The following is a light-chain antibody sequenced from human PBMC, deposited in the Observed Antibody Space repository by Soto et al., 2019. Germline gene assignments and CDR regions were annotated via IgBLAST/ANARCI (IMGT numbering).Light chain of an antibody. CDR3: AAWDDSLNGRV. Sequence: QSVLTQPPSASATPGQRVTISCSGSSSNIGSNTVNWYQQLPGTAPKLLIYKSNQRPSGVPGRFSGSKSGTSASLAISGLQSEDEADYYSAAWDDSLNGRVFGGGTKLTVL. J-gene: IGLJ3*02. V-gene: IGLV1-44*01. CDR1: SSNIGSNT. CDR2: KSN.